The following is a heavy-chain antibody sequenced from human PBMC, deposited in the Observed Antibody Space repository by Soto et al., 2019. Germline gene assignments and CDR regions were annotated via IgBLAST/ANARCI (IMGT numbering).Heavy chain of an antibody. V-gene: IGHV3-30-3*01. Sequence: PGGSLRLSCAASGFTFSSYAMHWVRQAPGKGLEWVAVISYDGSNKYYADSVKGRFTISRDNSKNTLYLQMNSLRAEDTAVYYCARDLRYCCDSSGYKGMDVCGEGTTDTV. CDR1: GFTFSSYA. D-gene: IGHD3-22*01. J-gene: IGHJ6*02. CDR3: ARDLRYCCDSSGYKGMDV. CDR2: ISYDGSNK.